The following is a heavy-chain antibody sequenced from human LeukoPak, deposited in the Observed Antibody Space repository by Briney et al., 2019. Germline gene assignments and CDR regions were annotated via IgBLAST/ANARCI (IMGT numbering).Heavy chain of an antibody. Sequence: SETLSLTCTVSGGSVSSGSYYWSWIRQPPGKGLEWIGYIYYSGSTNYNPSLKSRVTISVDTSKNQFSLKLSSVTAADTAVYYCATWYSGTFWYFDLWGRGTLVTVSS. CDR2: IYYSGST. CDR3: ATWYSGTFWYFDL. D-gene: IGHD1-26*01. J-gene: IGHJ2*01. CDR1: GGSVSSGSYY. V-gene: IGHV4-61*01.